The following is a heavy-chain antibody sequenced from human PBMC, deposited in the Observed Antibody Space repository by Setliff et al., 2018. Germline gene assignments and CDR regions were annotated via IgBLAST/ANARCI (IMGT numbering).Heavy chain of an antibody. J-gene: IGHJ4*02. Sequence: GGSLRLSCAASGFSVSNTYMSWVRQAPGRGLEWVSTIYSGGHTFYVESVKGRFTISRDNSKNTLSLQMNNLRTEDTAVYYCFGAGTCSYWGQGTLVTVSS. CDR1: GFSVSNTY. CDR2: IYSGGHT. V-gene: IGHV3-53*01. CDR3: FGAGTCSY. D-gene: IGHD3-10*01.